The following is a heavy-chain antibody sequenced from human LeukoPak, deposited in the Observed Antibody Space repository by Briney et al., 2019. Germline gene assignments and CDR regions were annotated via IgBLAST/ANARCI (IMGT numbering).Heavy chain of an antibody. J-gene: IGHJ4*02. CDR1: GGSISSGSYY. Sequence: PSETLSLTCTVSGGSISSGSYYWSWIRQPAGKGLEWIGRIYTSGSTNYNPSLKSRVTISVDTSKNQFSLKLSSVTAADTAVYYCARGITMVRGVIIWGQGTLVTVSS. D-gene: IGHD3-10*01. V-gene: IGHV4-61*02. CDR3: ARGITMVRGVII. CDR2: IYTSGST.